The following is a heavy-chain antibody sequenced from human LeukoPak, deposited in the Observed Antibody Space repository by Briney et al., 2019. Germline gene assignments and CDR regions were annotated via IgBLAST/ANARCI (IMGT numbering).Heavy chain of an antibody. J-gene: IGHJ4*02. CDR3: ARCPYILTGYYSNFDY. D-gene: IGHD3-9*01. V-gene: IGHV1-18*01. CDR1: GYTFTSYG. Sequence: ASVKVSCKASGYTFTSYGISWVGQAPAQGREWMGWISAYNGNKNNVQKVQGRVTMNTDRSTSTAYMHLRSLRSDDTAVYYCARCPYILTGYYSNFDYWGQGTLVTVSS. CDR2: ISAYNGNK.